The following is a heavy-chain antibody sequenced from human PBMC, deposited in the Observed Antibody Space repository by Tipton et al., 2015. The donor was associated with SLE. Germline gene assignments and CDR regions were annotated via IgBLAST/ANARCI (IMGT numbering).Heavy chain of an antibody. J-gene: IGHJ4*02. CDR1: GGSIRSGDYY. CDR3: ARHLGASFDF. Sequence: TLSLTCTVSGGSIRSGDYYWSWIRQHPGKGLEWIGYIHDSGATFYNPSLRSRSAISVDTSQNQFSLRLTSVIAADTAVYYCARHLGASFDFWGQGILVTVSS. V-gene: IGHV4-31*03. CDR2: IHDSGAT.